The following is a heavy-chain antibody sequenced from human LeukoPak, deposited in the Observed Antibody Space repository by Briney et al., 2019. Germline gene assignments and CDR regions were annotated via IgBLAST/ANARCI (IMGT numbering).Heavy chain of an antibody. V-gene: IGHV3-48*03. J-gene: IGHJ4*02. CDR1: GFPFSSYE. CDR3: ARDDGSYYFPPLDY. CDR2: ISASGRTM. Sequence: GGSLRLSCAASGFPFSSYEMTWVRRAPGKGLGWVSYISASGRTMYYADSVKGRFTISRDNAKNSLHPQMSSLRAEDTAVYYCARDDGSYYFPPLDYWGQGTLVTVSS. D-gene: IGHD1-26*01.